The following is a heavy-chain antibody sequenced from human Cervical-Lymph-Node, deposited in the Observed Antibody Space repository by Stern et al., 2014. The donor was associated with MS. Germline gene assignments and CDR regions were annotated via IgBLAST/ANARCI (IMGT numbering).Heavy chain of an antibody. CDR2: TNQAGSEK. D-gene: IGHD1-1*01. CDR1: GFTFSSYA. Sequence: EDQLVESGGGVVQPGRSLRLSCAASGFTFSSYAMHWVRQAPGKGLQWVANTNQAGSEKYYVDSVKGRFTISRDNAKKSLYLQMNNLRSEDTAVYYCANGGTTWNWGQGTLVTVSS. CDR3: ANGGTTWN. V-gene: IGHV3-7*03. J-gene: IGHJ4*02.